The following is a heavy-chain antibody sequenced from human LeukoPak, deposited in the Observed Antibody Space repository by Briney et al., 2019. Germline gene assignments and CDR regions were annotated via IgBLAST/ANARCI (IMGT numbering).Heavy chain of an antibody. CDR2: ISYDGSNK. J-gene: IGHJ4*01. CDR3: ARGSMVLVDY. CDR1: GFTFSSYA. Sequence: GGSLRLSCAAPGFTFSSYAMHWVRQAPGKGLEWVAVISYDGSNKYYADSVKGRFTISRDNSKNTLYLQMNSLRAEDTAVYYCARGSMVLVDYWGQEPWSPSPQ. D-gene: IGHD2-8*02. V-gene: IGHV3-30-3*01.